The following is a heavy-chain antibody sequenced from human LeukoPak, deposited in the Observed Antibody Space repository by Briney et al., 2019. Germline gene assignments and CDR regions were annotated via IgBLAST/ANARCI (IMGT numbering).Heavy chain of an antibody. V-gene: IGHV3-33*01. CDR1: GFTFSGYG. CDR2: IWSDGSNK. J-gene: IGHJ6*03. CDR3: ATVGYDFWSGYQRYYYYYMDV. D-gene: IGHD3-3*01. Sequence: PGKSLRLSCAASGFTFSGYGMHWVRQAPGKGLEWVTVIWSDGSNKYYADSVKGRFTISRDNSKNTLYLQMNSLRAEDTAVYYCATVGYDFWSGYQRYYYYYMDVWGKGTTVTVSS.